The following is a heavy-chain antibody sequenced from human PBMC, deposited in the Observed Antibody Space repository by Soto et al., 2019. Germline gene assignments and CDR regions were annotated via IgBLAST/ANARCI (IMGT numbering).Heavy chain of an antibody. CDR1: GGSISSGGYY. V-gene: IGHV4-31*03. CDR3: ARDTRYRVDSSGQLNTNWFDP. Sequence: NPSETLSLTCTVSGGSISSGGYYWSWIRQHPGKGLEWIGYIYYSGSTYYNPPLKSRVTISVDTSKNQFSLKLSSVTAADTAVYYCARDTRYRVDSSGQLNTNWFDPWGQGTLVTVSS. D-gene: IGHD3-22*01. CDR2: IYYSGST. J-gene: IGHJ5*02.